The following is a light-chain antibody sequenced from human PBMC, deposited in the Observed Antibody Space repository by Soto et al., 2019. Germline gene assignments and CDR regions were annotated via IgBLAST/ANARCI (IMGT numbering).Light chain of an antibody. V-gene: IGLV3-9*01. Sequence: SYELTQPLSVSVALGQTARITWGGNNIGSKNVHWYQQKPGQAPVLVIYRDSNRPSGIPERFSGSNSGNTATLTISRAQAGDEADYYCQVWDSSTAFNWVFGGGTKLTVL. J-gene: IGLJ3*02. CDR1: NIGSKN. CDR2: RDS. CDR3: QVWDSSTAFNWV.